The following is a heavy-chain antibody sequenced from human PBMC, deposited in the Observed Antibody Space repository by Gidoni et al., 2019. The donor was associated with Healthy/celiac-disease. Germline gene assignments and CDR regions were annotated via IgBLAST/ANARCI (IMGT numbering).Heavy chain of an antibody. CDR1: GFSFDDYA. D-gene: IGHD3-22*01. Sequence: EVQLVESGGGLSLPARSLRLPCAASGFSFDDYAMHWVRQAPGKGLEWVSGISWNSGSIGYADSVEGRFTISRDNAKNSLYLQMDSLRAEDTALYYCAKDAYYYDSSGYSDYWGQGTLVTVSS. CDR3: AKDAYYYDSSGYSDY. V-gene: IGHV3-9*01. CDR2: ISWNSGSI. J-gene: IGHJ4*02.